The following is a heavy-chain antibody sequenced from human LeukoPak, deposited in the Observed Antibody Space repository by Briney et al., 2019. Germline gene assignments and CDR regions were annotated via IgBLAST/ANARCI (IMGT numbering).Heavy chain of an antibody. CDR2: IYTSGST. CDR1: GGSISSYY. D-gene: IGHD5-24*01. V-gene: IGHV4-4*07. Sequence: SETLSLTCIVSGGSISSYYWSWIRQPAGKELGWIGRIYTSGSTNYNPSLKSRVTISVDTSKNQFSLKLSSVTAADTAVYYCARVVEMATNYYYYYYMDVWGKGTTVTISS. J-gene: IGHJ6*03. CDR3: ARVVEMATNYYYYYYMDV.